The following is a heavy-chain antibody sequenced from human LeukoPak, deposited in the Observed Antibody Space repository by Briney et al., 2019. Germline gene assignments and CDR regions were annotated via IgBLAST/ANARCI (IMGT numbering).Heavy chain of an antibody. CDR3: ARGPNYVWGSYRYFDY. Sequence: SETLSLTCTVSGGSISSGDCYWSWIRQPPGKGLEWVGYIYYSGSTSYNPSLKSRLTISVDTSKNQFSVKLNSVTAADTAVYYCARGPNYVWGSYRYFDYWGQGTLVTVSS. J-gene: IGHJ4*02. CDR1: GGSISSGDCY. V-gene: IGHV4-30-4*01. D-gene: IGHD3-16*02. CDR2: IYYSGST.